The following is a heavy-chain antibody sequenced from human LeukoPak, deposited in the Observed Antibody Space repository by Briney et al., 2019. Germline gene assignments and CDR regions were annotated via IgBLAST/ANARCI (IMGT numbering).Heavy chain of an antibody. CDR1: GFTFSDYG. Sequence: PGGSLRLSCGASGFTFSDYGMHWVRQAPDKGLEWVAFTRYDGKNKYYAASVKGRFTISRDNSKNTLNLQMSSLRGEDTAVYYCARDSVSTSSWYYYYMDVWGKGTTVAVSS. V-gene: IGHV3-30*02. CDR2: TRYDGKNK. D-gene: IGHD6-6*01. J-gene: IGHJ6*03. CDR3: ARDSVSTSSWYYYYMDV.